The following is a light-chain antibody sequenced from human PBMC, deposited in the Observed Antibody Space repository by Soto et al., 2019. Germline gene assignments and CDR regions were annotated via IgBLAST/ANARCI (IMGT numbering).Light chain of an antibody. CDR1: SSDVGDYNY. CDR3: CSYAGSYTWV. Sequence: QSALTQPASVSGSPGQSITISCTGTSSDVGDYNYVSWYQQHPGKAPKLMIYDVSERPSGVPDRFSGSKSGNTASLTISGLQAEDEADYYCCSYAGSYTWVFGGGTQLTVL. V-gene: IGLV2-11*01. CDR2: DVS. J-gene: IGLJ3*02.